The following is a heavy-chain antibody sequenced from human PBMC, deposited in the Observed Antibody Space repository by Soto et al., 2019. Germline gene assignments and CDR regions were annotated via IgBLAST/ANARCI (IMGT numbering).Heavy chain of an antibody. CDR1: GGTFSSYT. CDR2: IIPILGIA. CDR3: ARADQYDYGMDV. Sequence: ASVKVSCKASGGTFSSYTISWVRQAPGQGLEWMGRIIPILGIANYAQKFQGRVTITADKSTSTAYMELSSLRSEDTAVYYCARADQYDYGMDVWGQGTTVTVSS. J-gene: IGHJ6*02. V-gene: IGHV1-69*02. D-gene: IGHD2-2*01.